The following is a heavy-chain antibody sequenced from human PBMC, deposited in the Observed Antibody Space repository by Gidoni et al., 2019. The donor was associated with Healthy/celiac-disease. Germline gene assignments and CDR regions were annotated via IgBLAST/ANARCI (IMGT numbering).Heavy chain of an antibody. CDR3: ARTGSEEIDNWFDP. CDR1: GGSISSYY. CDR2: IYYSGST. J-gene: IGHJ5*02. Sequence: QVQLQESGPGLVKPSETLSLTCTVSGGSISSYYWSWIRQPPGKGLEWIGYIYYSGSTNYNPSLKSRVTISVDTSKNQFSLKLSSVTAADTAVYYCARTGSEEIDNWFDPWGQGTLVTVSS. V-gene: IGHV4-59*01.